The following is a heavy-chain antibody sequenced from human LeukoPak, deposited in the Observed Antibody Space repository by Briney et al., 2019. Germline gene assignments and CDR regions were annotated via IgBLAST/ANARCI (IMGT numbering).Heavy chain of an antibody. Sequence: GGSLRLSCAASGFTFSSYSMNWVRQAPGKGLEWVSTISSSSSSYIYYADSVKGRFTISRDNAKNSLYLQMNGLRAEDTAVYYCARIPGRCHIWSGYNYWGQGTLVTVSS. V-gene: IGHV3-21*01. D-gene: IGHD3-3*02. CDR2: ISSSSSSYI. J-gene: IGHJ4*02. CDR3: ARIPGRCHIWSGYNY. CDR1: GFTFSSYS.